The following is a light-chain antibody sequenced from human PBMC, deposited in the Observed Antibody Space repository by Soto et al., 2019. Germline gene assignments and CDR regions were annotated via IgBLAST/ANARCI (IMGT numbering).Light chain of an antibody. V-gene: IGLV2-23*01. J-gene: IGLJ1*01. CDR2: EGS. CDR3: CSYAGSFYV. Sequence: QSVLTQPASVSGSPGQSITISCTGTSSYFGSYNLVSWYQQHPGKAPKLMVYEGSKRPSGVSNRFSGSKSGNTASLTISGLQAEDGSAYYCCSYAGSFYVFGTGTKVTVL. CDR1: SSYFGSYNL.